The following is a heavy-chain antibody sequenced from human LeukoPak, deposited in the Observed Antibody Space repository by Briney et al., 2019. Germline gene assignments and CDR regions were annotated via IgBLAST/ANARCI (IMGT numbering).Heavy chain of an antibody. CDR2: IYYSGST. Sequence: PSETLSLTCTASGGSISSGGYYWSWIRQPPGKGLEWIGYIYYSGSTNYNPSLKSRVTISVDTSKNQFSLRLSSVTAADTAVYYCARAVTTTRFEGWGQGTLVTVSS. CDR1: GGSISSGGYY. V-gene: IGHV4-61*08. D-gene: IGHD4-17*01. CDR3: ARAVTTTRFEG. J-gene: IGHJ4*02.